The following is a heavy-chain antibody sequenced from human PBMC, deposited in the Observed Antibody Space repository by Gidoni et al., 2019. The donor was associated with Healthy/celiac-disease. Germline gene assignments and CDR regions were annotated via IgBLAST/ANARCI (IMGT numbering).Heavy chain of an antibody. D-gene: IGHD3-16*02. CDR1: GGSFSGYY. V-gene: IGHV4-34*01. CDR3: ARVWDYVWGSYRYTYYFDY. Sequence: QVQLQQWGAGLLTPSETLSLTCAVYGGSFSGYYWSWIRQPPGKGLEWIGEINHSGSTNYNPSLKSRVNISVDTSKNQFSLRLSSVTAADTAVYYCARVWDYVWGSYRYTYYFDYWGQGTLVTVSS. CDR2: INHSGST. J-gene: IGHJ4*02.